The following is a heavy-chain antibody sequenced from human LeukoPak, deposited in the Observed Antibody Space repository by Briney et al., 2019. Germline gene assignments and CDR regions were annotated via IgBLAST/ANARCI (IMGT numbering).Heavy chain of an antibody. D-gene: IGHD6-13*01. CDR1: GGSTISRSYY. CDR2: IYYTGST. Sequence: SETLSHTCTVSGGSTISRSYYWGWIRQAPGKGLEWIGNIYYTGSTYYNPSLKSRVTVSLDTSKSQFSLKLNSVTAADTAVYYCAIVRVHSPRGWFDPWGQGTLVTVSS. J-gene: IGHJ5*02. V-gene: IGHV4-39*07. CDR3: AIVRVHSPRGWFDP.